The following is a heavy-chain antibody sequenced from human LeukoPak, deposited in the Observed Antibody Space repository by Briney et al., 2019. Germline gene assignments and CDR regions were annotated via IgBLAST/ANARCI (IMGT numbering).Heavy chain of an antibody. CDR3: ARHGYYDYVWGSYRLRYYFDY. CDR2: INHSGST. Sequence: NPSETLSLTCAVYDGSFSGYYWSWIRQPPGKRLEWIGEINHSGSTNYNPSLKSRVTISVDTSRNQFSLKLSSVTAADTAVYYCARHGYYDYVWGSYRLRYYFDYWGQGTLVTVSS. J-gene: IGHJ4*02. CDR1: DGSFSGYY. D-gene: IGHD3-16*02. V-gene: IGHV4-34*01.